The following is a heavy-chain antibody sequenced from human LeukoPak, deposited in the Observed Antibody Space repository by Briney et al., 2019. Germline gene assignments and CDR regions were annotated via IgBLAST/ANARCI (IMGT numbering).Heavy chain of an antibody. CDR3: ARGRMDVAGYSSSWYSFKYYFDY. D-gene: IGHD6-13*01. V-gene: IGHV4-34*01. CDR1: GGSFSGYY. Sequence: SETLSLTCAVYGGSFSGYYWSWIRQPPGKGLEWIGEINHSGSTNYNPSLKSRVTISVGTSKNQFSLKLSSVTAADTAVYCCARGRMDVAGYSSSWYSFKYYFDYWGQGTLVTVSS. J-gene: IGHJ4*02. CDR2: INHSGST.